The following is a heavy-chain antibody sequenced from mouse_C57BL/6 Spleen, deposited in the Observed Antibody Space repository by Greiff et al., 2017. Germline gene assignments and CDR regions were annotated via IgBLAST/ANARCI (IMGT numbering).Heavy chain of an antibody. CDR1: GYSITSGYY. D-gene: IGHD2-14*01. CDR2: ISYDGSN. CDR3: ARDYRGDY. Sequence: EVQLQQSGPGLVKPSQSLSLTCSVTGYSITSGYYWNWIRQFPGNKLEWMGYISYDGSNNYNPSLKNRISITRDTSKNQFFLKLNSVTTEDTATYYCARDYRGDYWGQGTSVTVSS. V-gene: IGHV3-6*01. J-gene: IGHJ4*01.